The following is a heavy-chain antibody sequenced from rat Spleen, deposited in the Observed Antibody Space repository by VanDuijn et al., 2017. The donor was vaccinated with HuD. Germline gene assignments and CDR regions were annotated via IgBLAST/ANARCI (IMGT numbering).Heavy chain of an antibody. J-gene: IGHJ2*01. CDR3: TRAWGGYSRDYFDY. CDR1: GFSLTSSG. V-gene: IGHV2S12*01. CDR2: ISSGGST. Sequence: QVQLKESGPGLVQPSQTLSLTCTVSGFSLTSSGVSWVRQPPGKGLEWIAAISSGGSTYFNSALKSRLSISRDTSKSQVFLKMNSLQTEDTAIYYCTRAWGGYSRDYFDYWGQGVMVTVSS. D-gene: IGHD1-11*01.